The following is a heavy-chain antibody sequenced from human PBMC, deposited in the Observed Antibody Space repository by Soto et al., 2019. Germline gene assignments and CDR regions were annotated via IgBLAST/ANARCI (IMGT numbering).Heavy chain of an antibody. J-gene: IGHJ5*02. CDR3: ARQGSGSYYVNWFDP. D-gene: IGHD3-10*01. Sequence: GESLKISCKGSGYSFTSYWISWVRQMPGKGLEWMGRIDPSDSYTNYSPSFQGHVTISADKSISTAYLQWSSLKASDTAMYYCARQGSGSYYVNWFDPWGQGTLVTVSS. CDR2: IDPSDSYT. V-gene: IGHV5-10-1*01. CDR1: GYSFTSYW.